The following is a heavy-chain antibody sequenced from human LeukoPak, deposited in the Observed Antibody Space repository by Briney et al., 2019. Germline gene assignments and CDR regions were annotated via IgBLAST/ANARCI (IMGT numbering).Heavy chain of an antibody. CDR3: ARELTAIRDGMDV. J-gene: IGHJ6*02. D-gene: IGHD2-21*02. CDR2: IWYDGSNK. V-gene: IGHV3-33*01. Sequence: PGRSLRLSCAASGFTFSSYGMHWVRQAPGKGLEWVAVIWYDGSNKYYADSVKGRFTISRDNSKNTLYLQMNSLRAEDTAVYYCARELTAIRDGMDVWGQGTTVTVSS. CDR1: GFTFSSYG.